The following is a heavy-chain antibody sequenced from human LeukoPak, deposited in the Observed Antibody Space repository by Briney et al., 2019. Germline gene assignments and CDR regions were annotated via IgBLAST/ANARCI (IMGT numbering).Heavy chain of an antibody. Sequence: PGGSLRLSCAASGFTFSSYAMSWVRQAPGKGLEWVSASSGSGGSTCYADSVKGRSTISRDNSKNTLYLQMNSLRAEDTAVYYCAKGPAFYYDSSGSYFDFWGQGTLVTVSS. V-gene: IGHV3-23*01. J-gene: IGHJ4*02. D-gene: IGHD3-22*01. CDR1: GFTFSSYA. CDR2: SSGSGGST. CDR3: AKGPAFYYDSSGSYFDF.